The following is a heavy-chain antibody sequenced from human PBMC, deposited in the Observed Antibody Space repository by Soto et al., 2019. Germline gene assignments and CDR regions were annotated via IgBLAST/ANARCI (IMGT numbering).Heavy chain of an antibody. J-gene: IGHJ1*01. CDR2: ISDDGTTT. CDR3: TRGQRPSSFGTGAF. CDR1: GFAFEMYW. D-gene: IGHD3-10*01. V-gene: IGHV3-74*01. Sequence: GGSLRLSCVASGFAFEMYWMHWVRQTPGKRPEWVSRISDDGTTTDYADSVKGRFTISRDNAKNSLYLQMNTLKAEDTAIYYCTRGQRPSSFGTGAFWGLGALVTVSS.